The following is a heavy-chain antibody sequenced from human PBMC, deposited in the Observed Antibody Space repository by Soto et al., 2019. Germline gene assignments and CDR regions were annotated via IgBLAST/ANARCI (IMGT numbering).Heavy chain of an antibody. D-gene: IGHD3-22*01. CDR2: IKSKTDGGTT. CDR3: TTYVGFGYSYFDY. Sequence: PGGSLRLSCAASGFTFSNAWMNWVRQAPGKGLEWVGRIKSKTDGGTTDYAAPVKGRFTISRDDSKNTLYLQMNSLKTEDTAVYYWTTYVGFGYSYFDYWGQGTLVTVSS. J-gene: IGHJ4*02. V-gene: IGHV3-15*07. CDR1: GFTFSNAW.